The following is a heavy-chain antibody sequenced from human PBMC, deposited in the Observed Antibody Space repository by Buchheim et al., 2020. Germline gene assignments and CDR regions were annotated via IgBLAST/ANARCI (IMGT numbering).Heavy chain of an antibody. Sequence: QVQLEESGGGVVQPGGSLTLSCAASGFAFSAYGFHWVRQVPGKGLQWLALISFDGSNDYYTDSVKGRFTLSRDDSRNTVTLQMNRLRPEDTGVYYCAKDPRAKDSYRGDLLIRYFEYWGQGAL. V-gene: IGHV3-30*18. CDR2: ISFDGSND. CDR1: GFAFSAYG. CDR3: AKDPRAKDSYRGDLLIRYFEY. D-gene: IGHD3-10*01. J-gene: IGHJ4*02.